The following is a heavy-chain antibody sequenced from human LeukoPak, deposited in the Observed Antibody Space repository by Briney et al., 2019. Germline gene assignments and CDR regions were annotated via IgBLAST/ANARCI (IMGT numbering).Heavy chain of an antibody. J-gene: IGHJ4*02. Sequence: ASVKVSCKASGYTFTSYGISWVRQAPGQGLEWMGWISAYNGNTNYAQKLQGRVTMTTDTSTSTAYMELRSLRSDDTAVYYCARHCKGSSSWYGGYYFDYWGQGTLVTVSS. V-gene: IGHV1-18*01. CDR1: GYTFTSYG. CDR2: ISAYNGNT. D-gene: IGHD6-13*01. CDR3: ARHCKGSSSWYGGYYFDY.